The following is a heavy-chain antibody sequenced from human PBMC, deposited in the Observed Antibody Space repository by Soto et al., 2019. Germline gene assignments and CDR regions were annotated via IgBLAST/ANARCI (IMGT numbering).Heavy chain of an antibody. J-gene: IGHJ3*02. V-gene: IGHV3-15*01. CDR1: GFTFNYAW. Sequence: PGGSLRLSCAASGFTFNYAWMTWVRQAPGKGLEWLGRIKSKTDGGTTDYAAPVKGRFTISRDDSKNTLYLQMNSLRTEDTALYYCTTEGNCRGGCYWAFRIWGQGTMVTVSS. CDR3: TTEGNCRGGCYWAFRI. D-gene: IGHD2-21*02. CDR2: IKSKTDGGTT.